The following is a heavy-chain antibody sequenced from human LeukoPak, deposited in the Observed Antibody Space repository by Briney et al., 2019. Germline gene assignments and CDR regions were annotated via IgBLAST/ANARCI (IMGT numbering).Heavy chain of an antibody. J-gene: IGHJ4*02. Sequence: ASVKVSCKASGGTFSSYAISWVRQAPGQGLEWMGGIIPIFGTANYAQKFQGRVTITADESTSTAYMELSRLRSDDTAVYYCARDLHYDSSGYSDYWGQGTLVTVSS. D-gene: IGHD3-22*01. V-gene: IGHV1-69*13. CDR3: ARDLHYDSSGYSDY. CDR1: GGTFSSYA. CDR2: IIPIFGTA.